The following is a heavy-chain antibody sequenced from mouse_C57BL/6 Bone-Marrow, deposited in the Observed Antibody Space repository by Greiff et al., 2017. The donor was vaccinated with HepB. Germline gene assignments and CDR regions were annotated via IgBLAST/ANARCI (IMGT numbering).Heavy chain of an antibody. CDR2: IDPETGGT. J-gene: IGHJ2*01. V-gene: IGHV1-15*01. CDR1: GYTFTDYE. CDR3: TRGGSSGYDYFDY. Sequence: QVQLKQPGAELVMPGASVKLSCKASGYTFTDYEMHWVKQTPVHGLEWIGAIDPETGGTAYNQKFKGKAILTADKSSSTAYMELRSLTSEDSAVYYCTRGGSSGYDYFDYWGQGTTLTVSS. D-gene: IGHD3-2*02.